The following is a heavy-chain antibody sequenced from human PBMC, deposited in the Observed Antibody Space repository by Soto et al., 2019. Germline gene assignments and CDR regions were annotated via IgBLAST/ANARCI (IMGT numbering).Heavy chain of an antibody. D-gene: IGHD1-26*01. CDR1: GDSISSGGYY. J-gene: IGHJ4*02. Sequence: QVQLQESGPGLVKPSQTLSLTCTVSGDSISSGGYYWSWIRQHPGKCLECIGYIYYSGSTYYNPSLESRITIVVDTSKNPFSLKLSSATASDTAVHYCARVEVGLVYWGQGTLVTLSA. CDR3: ARVEVGLVY. CDR2: IYYSGST. V-gene: IGHV4-31*03.